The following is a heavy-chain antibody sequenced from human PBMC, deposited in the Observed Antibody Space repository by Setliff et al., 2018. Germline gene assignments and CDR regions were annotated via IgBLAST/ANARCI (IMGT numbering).Heavy chain of an antibody. CDR3: VRDRYGRNSDGSGVYNWFDP. D-gene: IGHD2-15*01. J-gene: IGHJ5*02. CDR1: GASISSGSHY. V-gene: IGHV4-61*09. Sequence: SETLSLTCNVSGASISSGSHYWSWIRQSAGEKPTWIGHVYSTGSTNYNPSFESRASISVDKSNNQFSLKMTSVTAADTAMYYCVRDRYGRNSDGSGVYNWFDPWGQGTLVTVSS. CDR2: VYSTGST.